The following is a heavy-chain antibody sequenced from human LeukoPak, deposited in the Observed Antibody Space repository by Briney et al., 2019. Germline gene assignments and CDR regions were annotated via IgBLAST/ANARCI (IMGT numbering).Heavy chain of an antibody. CDR2: IYHSGST. D-gene: IGHD2-8*01. CDR3: ARSPGYCTNGVCYNIYYYYYGMDV. V-gene: IGHV4-30-2*02. CDR1: GGSISNGGYS. Sequence: SETLSLTCAVSGGSISNGGYSWSWIRQPPGKGLEWIGYIYHSGSTYYNPSLKSRVTISVDRSKNQFSLKLSSVTAADTAVYYCARSPGYCTNGVCYNIYYYYYGMDVWGQGTTVTVSS. J-gene: IGHJ6*02.